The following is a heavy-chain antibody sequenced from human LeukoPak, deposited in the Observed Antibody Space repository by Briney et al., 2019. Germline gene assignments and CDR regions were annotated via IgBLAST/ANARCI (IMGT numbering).Heavy chain of an antibody. CDR2: IIPIFGIA. CDR3: AREADIVVVPAAIRRGYYFDY. V-gene: IGHV1-69*04. D-gene: IGHD2-2*01. Sequence: SVRVSCKASGGTFSSYAISWVRQAPGQGLEWMGRIIPIFGIANYAQKFQGRVTITADKSTSTAYMELSSLRSEDTAVYYCAREADIVVVPAAIRRGYYFDYWGQGTLVTVSS. CDR1: GGTFSSYA. J-gene: IGHJ4*02.